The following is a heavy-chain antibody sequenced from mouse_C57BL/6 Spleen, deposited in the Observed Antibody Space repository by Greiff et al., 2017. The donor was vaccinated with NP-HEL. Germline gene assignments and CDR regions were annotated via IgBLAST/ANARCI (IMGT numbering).Heavy chain of an antibody. J-gene: IGHJ2*01. CDR1: GFNIKNTY. CDR3: AFYYDYDFPFFDY. D-gene: IGHD2-4*01. V-gene: IGHV14-3*01. CDR2: IDPANGNT. Sequence: VQLQQSVAELVRPGASVKLSCTASGFNIKNTYMHWVKQRPEQGLEWIGRIDPANGNTKYAPKFQGKATITADTSSNTAYLQLSSLTSEDTAIYYCAFYYDYDFPFFDYWGQGTTLTVSS.